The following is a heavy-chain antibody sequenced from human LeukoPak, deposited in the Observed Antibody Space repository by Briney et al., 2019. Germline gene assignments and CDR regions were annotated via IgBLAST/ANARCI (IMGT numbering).Heavy chain of an antibody. CDR3: GRSHVLLWFGELSAFDI. D-gene: IGHD3-10*01. CDR2: IYYSGST. Sequence: SETLSLTCTVSGGSISSYYWSWIRQPPGKGLEWIGYIYYSGSTNYNPSLKSRVTISVDTSKNQFSLKLSSVTAADTAVYYCGRSHVLLWFGELSAFDIWGQGTMVTVSS. V-gene: IGHV4-59*08. CDR1: GGSISSYY. J-gene: IGHJ3*02.